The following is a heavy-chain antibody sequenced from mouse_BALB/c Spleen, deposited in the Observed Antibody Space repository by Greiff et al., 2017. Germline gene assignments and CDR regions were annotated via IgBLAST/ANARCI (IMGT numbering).Heavy chain of an antibody. CDR1: GFSLSTSGMG. CDR3: ARPHYYGSSYGYFDV. Sequence: QVTLKESGPGILQPSQTLSLTCSFSGFSLSTSGMGVSWIRQPSGKGLEWLAHIYWDDDKRYNPSLKSRLTISKDTSRNQIFLKITSVDTADTATYYCARPHYYGSSYGYFDVWGAGTTVTVSS. D-gene: IGHD1-1*01. J-gene: IGHJ1*01. V-gene: IGHV8-12*01. CDR2: IYWDDDK.